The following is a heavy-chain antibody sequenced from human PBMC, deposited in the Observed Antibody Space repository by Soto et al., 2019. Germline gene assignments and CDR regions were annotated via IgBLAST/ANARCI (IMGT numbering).Heavy chain of an antibody. V-gene: IGHV6-1*01. CDR3: VRDAMDSWEFDY. CDR1: GDSVSRNSIT. J-gene: IGHJ4*02. Sequence: SQTLSLTCAISGDSVSRNSITWNWIRQSPSRGLEWLGRTYYRSKWYNDYAVSVKSRITINPDTSKNQFSLQLNSVSPEDKAVYYCVRDAMDSWEFDYWGQGTLVTVSS. CDR2: TYYRSKWYN. D-gene: IGHD5-18*01.